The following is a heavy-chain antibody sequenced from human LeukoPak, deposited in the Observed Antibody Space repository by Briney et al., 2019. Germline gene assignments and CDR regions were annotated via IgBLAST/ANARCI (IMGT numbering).Heavy chain of an antibody. CDR1: GFTFGDYA. J-gene: IGHJ4*02. D-gene: IGHD5-12*01. Sequence: GGSLRLSCTASGFTFGDYAMSWVRQAPGKGLVWVGFIRSKAYGGTTEYAASVKGRFTISRDDSKSIAYLQMNSLKTEDTAVYYCTAGVATVTFDYWGQGTLVTVSS. V-gene: IGHV3-49*04. CDR3: TAGVATVTFDY. CDR2: IRSKAYGGTT.